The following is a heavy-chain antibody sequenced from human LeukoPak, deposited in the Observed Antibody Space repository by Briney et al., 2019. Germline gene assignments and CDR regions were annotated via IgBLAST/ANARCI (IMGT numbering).Heavy chain of an antibody. V-gene: IGHV3-23*01. Sequence: ETGGSLRLSCAASGFTFTTYAMSWVRQTPRQGLEWVSSITSRGEATYYAGSVQGRFTISRDNSKNTLYLQMSSLTAEDTAVYYCARDRPSYYHSSGHYYRQNGDYWGQGTLVTVSS. CDR2: ITSRGEAT. CDR1: GFTFTTYA. D-gene: IGHD3-22*01. J-gene: IGHJ4*02. CDR3: ARDRPSYYHSSGHYYRQNGDY.